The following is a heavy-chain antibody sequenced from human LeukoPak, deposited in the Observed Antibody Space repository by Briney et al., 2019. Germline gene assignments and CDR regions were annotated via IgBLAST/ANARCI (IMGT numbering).Heavy chain of an antibody. CDR1: GFTFRSYW. CDR2: IHQDGSEK. V-gene: IGHV3-7*05. J-gene: IGHJ4*02. Sequence: GGSLRLSCAASGFTFRSYWMSWVRQAPGKGREWEANIHQDGSEKYYVDSVKGRFTISRDNTKNSLYLQMKSLRGEDTAVYYCARDRTLAAILNWGQGTLVTVSS. D-gene: IGHD2-15*01. CDR3: ARDRTLAAILN.